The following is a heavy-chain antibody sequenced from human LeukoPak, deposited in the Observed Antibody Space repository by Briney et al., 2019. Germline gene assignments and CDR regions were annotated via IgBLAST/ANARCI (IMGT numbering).Heavy chain of an antibody. Sequence: GGSLRLSCPASGFTFSSYWMSWVRQAPGKGLEWVANIKQDGSEKYYVDSVKGRFTISRDNAKNSLYLQMNSLRAEDTAVYYCARMSGNYFDYWGQGTLVTVSS. J-gene: IGHJ4*02. CDR1: GFTFSSYW. D-gene: IGHD3-10*01. V-gene: IGHV3-7*01. CDR3: ARMSGNYFDY. CDR2: IKQDGSEK.